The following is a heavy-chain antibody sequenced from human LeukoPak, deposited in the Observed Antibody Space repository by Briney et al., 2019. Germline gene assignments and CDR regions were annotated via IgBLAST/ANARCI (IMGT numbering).Heavy chain of an antibody. Sequence: GGSLRLSCAASGFTFSSYSMNWVRQAPGKGLEWVSSISSSSSYIYYADSVKGRFTISRDNAKNSLYLQMNSLRAEDTAVYYCAKGGTYSGSYGIDYWGQGTLVTVSS. CDR1: GFTFSSYS. V-gene: IGHV3-21*04. D-gene: IGHD1-26*01. CDR3: AKGGTYSGSYGIDY. CDR2: ISSSSSYI. J-gene: IGHJ4*02.